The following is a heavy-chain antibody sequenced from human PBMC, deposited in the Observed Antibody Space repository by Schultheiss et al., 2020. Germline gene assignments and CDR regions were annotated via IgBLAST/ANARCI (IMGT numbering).Heavy chain of an antibody. CDR1: GYSISSNYY. D-gene: IGHD2-15*01. V-gene: IGHV4-38-2*02. J-gene: IGHJ5*02. CDR3: AGYCSGGSCYTVNWFDP. CDR2: IFTSGST. Sequence: SETLSLTCTVSGYSISSNYYWGWMRQPAGKGLEWIGRIFTSGSTYYNPSLKSRVTISVDTSKNQFSLKLSSVTAADTAVYYCAGYCSGGSCYTVNWFDPWGQGTLVTVSS.